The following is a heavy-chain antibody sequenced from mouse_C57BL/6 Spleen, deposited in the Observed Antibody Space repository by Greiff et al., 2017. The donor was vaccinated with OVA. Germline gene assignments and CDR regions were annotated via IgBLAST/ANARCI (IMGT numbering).Heavy chain of an antibody. CDR2: IYPGDGDT. Sequence: VQLQQPGPELVKPGASVKIPCKASGYAFSSSWMNWVKQRPGKGLEWIGRIYPGDGDTNYNGKFKGKATLTADKSSSTAYMQLSSLTSEDSAVYFCARNWYYAMDYWGQGTSVTVSS. J-gene: IGHJ4*01. CDR3: ARNWYYAMDY. D-gene: IGHD4-1*01. CDR1: GYAFSSSW. V-gene: IGHV1-82*01.